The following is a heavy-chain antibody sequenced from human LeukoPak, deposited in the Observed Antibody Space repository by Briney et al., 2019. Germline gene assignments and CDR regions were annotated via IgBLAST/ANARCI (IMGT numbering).Heavy chain of an antibody. Sequence: PGGSLRLSCAASGFTVSNSYMSWVRQAPGKGLEWVSIIYSGGSTYYADSVKGRFTISRDNRKNTLYLQMNSLRVEDIGFYYCVRDLGGFWGQGTLVTVSS. CDR1: GFTVSNSY. V-gene: IGHV3-53*01. D-gene: IGHD3-16*01. CDR3: VRDLGGF. CDR2: IYSGGST. J-gene: IGHJ4*02.